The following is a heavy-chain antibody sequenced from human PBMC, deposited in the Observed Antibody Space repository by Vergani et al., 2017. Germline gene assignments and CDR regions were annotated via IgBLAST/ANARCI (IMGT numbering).Heavy chain of an antibody. Sequence: QVQLQESGPGLVRPSETLSLTCTGSGGSLSGYYWNWIRQTPGEGLEWIGYVEDSGYFNYNPSLKTRVFMSSDTSNNQFSLMLSSVTVSDTAVYYCARSIVSRNPPDYFDNWGQGTLVTVSS. CDR1: GGSLSGYY. CDR2: VEDSGYF. CDR3: ARSIVSRNPPDYFDN. V-gene: IGHV4-59*01. J-gene: IGHJ4*02. D-gene: IGHD1-14*01.